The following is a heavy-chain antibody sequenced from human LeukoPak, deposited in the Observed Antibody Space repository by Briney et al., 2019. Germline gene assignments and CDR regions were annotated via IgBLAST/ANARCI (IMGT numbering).Heavy chain of an antibody. CDR1: GASVSGSNYY. CDR3: ARDRGPRNRYYGSGSSLNWFDP. D-gene: IGHD3-10*01. J-gene: IGHJ5*02. V-gene: IGHV4-39*07. Sequence: SETLSLTCAVSGASVSGSNYYWGWIRQPPGKGLEWIGNIYSSGSTYYNASLQSRVTISIDTSKNQFSLRLNSVTAADTAVYYCARDRGPRNRYYGSGSSLNWFDPWGQGTLVTVSS. CDR2: IYSSGST.